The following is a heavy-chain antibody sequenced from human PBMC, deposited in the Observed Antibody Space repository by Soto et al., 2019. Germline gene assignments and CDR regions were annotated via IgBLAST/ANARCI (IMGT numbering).Heavy chain of an antibody. CDR2: ISAYNGNT. J-gene: IGHJ6*02. CDR3: ARVKGQQLVRVYYYYYGMDV. D-gene: IGHD6-13*01. V-gene: IGHV1-18*01. Sequence: ASVTVTCRASGYTFTSYGISWVRQAPGQGLEWMGWISAYNGNTNYAQKLQGRVTMTTDTSTSTAYMELRSLRSDDTAVYYCARVKGQQLVRVYYYYYGMDVWGQGTTVTVSS. CDR1: GYTFTSYG.